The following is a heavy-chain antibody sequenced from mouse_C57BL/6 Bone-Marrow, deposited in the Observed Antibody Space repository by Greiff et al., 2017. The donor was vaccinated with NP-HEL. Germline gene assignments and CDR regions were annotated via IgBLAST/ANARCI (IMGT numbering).Heavy chain of an antibody. CDR2: IYPGDGDT. CDR1: GYAFSSSW. D-gene: IGHD1-1*01. Sequence: QVQLQQSGPELVKPGASVKISCKASGYAFSSSWMNWVKQRPGKGLEWIGRIYPGDGDTNYNGKFKGKATLTADKSSSTAYMQLSSLTSEDSAVYFCAYYSKDYWGQGTTLTVSS. CDR3: AYYSKDY. J-gene: IGHJ2*01. V-gene: IGHV1-82*01.